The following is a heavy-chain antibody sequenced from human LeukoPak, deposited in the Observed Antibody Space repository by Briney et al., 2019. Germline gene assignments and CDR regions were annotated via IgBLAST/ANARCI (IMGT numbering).Heavy chain of an antibody. V-gene: IGHV4-59*08. Sequence: SETLSLTCTVSGGSISSYYWSWIRQPPGKGLEWIGYIYYSGSTNYNPSLKSRVTISVDTSKNQFSLKLSSVTAADTAVYYCARWNYDYVWGSYRFDYWGQGTLVTVSS. CDR2: IYYSGST. D-gene: IGHD3-16*02. J-gene: IGHJ4*02. CDR1: GGSISSYY. CDR3: ARWNYDYVWGSYRFDY.